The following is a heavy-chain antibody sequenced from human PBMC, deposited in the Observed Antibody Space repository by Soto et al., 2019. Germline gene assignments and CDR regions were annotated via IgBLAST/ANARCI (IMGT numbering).Heavy chain of an antibody. Sequence: QVQLVQSRAEVKKNVSSEKASCKSSGYIFTNYYLHWGRQAPGQGLEWMAIINPLYPSGCKNYAQKFQGRVAVTRNTSTSTVDLELSSQRSDDTAVCYCARDLAAADYWGQGTLVTVSS. CDR1: GYIFTNYY. CDR3: ARDLAAADY. J-gene: IGHJ4*02. D-gene: IGHD6-13*01. V-gene: IGHV1-46*01. CDR2: INPLYPSGCK.